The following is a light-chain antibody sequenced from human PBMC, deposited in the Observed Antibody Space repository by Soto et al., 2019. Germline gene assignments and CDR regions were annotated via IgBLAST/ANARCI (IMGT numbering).Light chain of an antibody. V-gene: IGLV2-18*02. Sequence: QSVLTQPPSVSGSPGQSVTISCTGTSSDVGSYNRVSWYQQPPGTAPKLMIYEVSNRPSGVPDRFSGSKPGNTASLTISGLQAEDEADYYCSPYTSSSTLGVFGTGTKVTVL. CDR1: SSDVGSYNR. J-gene: IGLJ1*01. CDR2: EVS. CDR3: SPYTSSSTLGV.